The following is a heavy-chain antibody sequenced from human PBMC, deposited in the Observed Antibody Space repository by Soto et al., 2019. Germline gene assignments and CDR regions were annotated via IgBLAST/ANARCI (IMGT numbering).Heavy chain of an antibody. Sequence: EVQLVESGEGLVQPGRSLRLSCAATGFTFDDYAMHWVRQAPGKGLEWVSSISWNSGDIGYADSVKGRFTISRDNAKNSLHLQMNSLRAEDTALYYCAKGNYAYYYYYMDVWGKGTTVTVSS. CDR1: GFTFDDYA. D-gene: IGHD4-17*01. CDR2: ISWNSGDI. V-gene: IGHV3-9*01. J-gene: IGHJ6*03. CDR3: AKGNYAYYYYYMDV.